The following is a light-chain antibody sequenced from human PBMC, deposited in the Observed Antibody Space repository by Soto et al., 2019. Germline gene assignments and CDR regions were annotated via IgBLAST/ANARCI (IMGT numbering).Light chain of an antibody. CDR1: QSISNY. V-gene: IGKV1-39*01. CDR3: HQSYSTPT. J-gene: IGKJ2*01. Sequence: DIQMTQSPSSLSASVGDRVTITCRASQSISNYLNWYQQKPRKAPKLLIYAASSLQSGVPSRFSGSGSGTEFTLTISSLQPEDFATYYCHQSYSTPTFGQGTKLEI. CDR2: AAS.